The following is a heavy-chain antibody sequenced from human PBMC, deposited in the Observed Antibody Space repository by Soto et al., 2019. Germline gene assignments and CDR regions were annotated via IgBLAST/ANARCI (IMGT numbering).Heavy chain of an antibody. CDR3: ARESFYGSGWWWFDH. J-gene: IGHJ5*02. D-gene: IGHD3-10*01. CDR2: IYTSGST. Sequence: PXETLSLTCTVSGCSISSYYWSWIRQPAGKGLEWIGRIYTSGSTNYDPSLKSRVTMSVDTSKNQFSLKLSSVTAADTAVYYCARESFYGSGWWWFDHWGQGTLVTVSS. V-gene: IGHV4-4*07. CDR1: GCSISSYY.